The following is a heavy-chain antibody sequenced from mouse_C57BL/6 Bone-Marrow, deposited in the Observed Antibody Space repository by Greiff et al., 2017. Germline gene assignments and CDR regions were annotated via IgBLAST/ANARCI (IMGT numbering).Heavy chain of an antibody. CDR3: ARVRGYGFAY. CDR2: ISDGGSYT. Sequence: EVQVVESGGGLVKPGGSLKLSCAASGFTFSSYAMSWVRQTPEKRLEWVATISDGGSYTYYPDNVKGRFTISRDNAKNNLYLQMSHLKSEDTAMYYCARVRGYGFAYWGQGTLVTVSA. V-gene: IGHV5-4*01. CDR1: GFTFSSYA. D-gene: IGHD2-2*01. J-gene: IGHJ3*01.